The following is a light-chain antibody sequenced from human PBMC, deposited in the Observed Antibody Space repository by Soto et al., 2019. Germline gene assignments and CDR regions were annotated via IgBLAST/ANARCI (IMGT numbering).Light chain of an antibody. J-gene: IGLJ3*02. CDR3: ASWDGSLSAWV. CDR2: RND. CDR1: NSNIGTKS. V-gene: IGLV1-47*01. Sequence: QSVLTQSPSASGAPGQRVTISCSGSNSNIGTKSAYWFQQLPGTAPKLLIYRNDQRPSGVPDRFSGSKSGTSASLAISGLRFEDEADYYCASWDGSLSAWVFGGGTKLTVL.